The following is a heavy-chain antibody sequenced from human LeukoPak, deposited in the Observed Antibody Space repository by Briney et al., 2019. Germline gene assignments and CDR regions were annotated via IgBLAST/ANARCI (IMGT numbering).Heavy chain of an antibody. CDR1: AFTLSSYA. CDR3: AKVPRSSANNWFDP. V-gene: IGHV3-23*01. J-gene: IGHJ5*02. CDR2: ISGSGGST. D-gene: IGHD6-19*01. Sequence: GGSLRLSCAASAFTLSSYAMSWVRQPPGKGLEWVSTISGSGGSTYYVDSVKGRFTISRDNSKNTLYLQMNSLRAEDTAVYYCAKVPRSSANNWFDPWGQGTLVTVSS.